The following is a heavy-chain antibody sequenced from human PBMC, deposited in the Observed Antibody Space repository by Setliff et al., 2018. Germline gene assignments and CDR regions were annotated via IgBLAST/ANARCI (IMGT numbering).Heavy chain of an antibody. CDR1: GSSFTGHN. D-gene: IGHD2-2*01. Sequence: ASVKVSCKVSGSSFTGHNLHWVRQAPGQGLEWMGWINPDSGDTHSPQKFQGRVTMTRDTSMSTVYMELTRLTSDDTAVYYCTRSSSYGVRYWFDSWGQGPLVTVSS. V-gene: IGHV1-2*02. CDR2: INPDSGDT. J-gene: IGHJ5*01. CDR3: TRSSSYGVRYWFDS.